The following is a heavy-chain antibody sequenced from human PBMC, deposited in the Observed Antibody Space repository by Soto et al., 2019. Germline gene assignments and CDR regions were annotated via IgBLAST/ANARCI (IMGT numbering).Heavy chain of an antibody. CDR2: IYPGDSAT. CDR1: GYSVTSYW. J-gene: IGHJ5*02. Sequence: GESLKISCKGSGYSVTSYWLGWVRQIPGKGLEWMGIIYPGDSATRYSPSFQGQVTISADKSISTAYLQWSSLKASDTSMYYCARHYRIRASNTWFDPWGQGTLVTVSS. V-gene: IGHV5-51*01. CDR3: ARHYRIRASNTWFDP.